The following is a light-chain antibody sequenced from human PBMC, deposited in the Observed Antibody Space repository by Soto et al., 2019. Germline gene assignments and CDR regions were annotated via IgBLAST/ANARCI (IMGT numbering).Light chain of an antibody. CDR2: EVS. J-gene: IGLJ2*01. V-gene: IGLV2-14*01. Sequence: QSVLTQPASVSGSPGQSITISCTGTSSDVGGYNYVSGYQQHPGKAPKLMIFEVSNRPSGVSIRFSGSKSGNTASLTISGLQAEDEADYYCSSYTITSTVVFGGGTKLTVL. CDR1: SSDVGGYNY. CDR3: SSYTITSTVV.